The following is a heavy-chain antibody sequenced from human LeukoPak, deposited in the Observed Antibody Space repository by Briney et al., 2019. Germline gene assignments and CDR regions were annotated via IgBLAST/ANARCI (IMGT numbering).Heavy chain of an antibody. V-gene: IGHV3-74*01. Sequence: PGGSLRLSCAASGLTFSSYWMHWVRQAPGKGLVWVSRINSDGSRTTYADAVKGRFTVSRDNAKNTLYLQMNSLRAEDTAVYYCTTTRLADAFYFDYWGQGTLVTVSS. CDR2: INSDGSRT. CDR3: TTTRLADAFYFDY. CDR1: GLTFSSYW. D-gene: IGHD6-13*01. J-gene: IGHJ4*02.